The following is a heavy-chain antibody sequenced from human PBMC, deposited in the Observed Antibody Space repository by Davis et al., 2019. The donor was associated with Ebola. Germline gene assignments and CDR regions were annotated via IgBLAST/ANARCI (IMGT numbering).Heavy chain of an antibody. V-gene: IGHV1-46*01. CDR2: IHPSGGST. Sequence: ASVTVSCQASLYTFPRYYMHLVRQAPGQGLEWMGIIHPSGGSTSYAQKFQGRVTMTRDTSTSTVYMELSSLRSEDTAVYYCARVYGIITMIGGWFDPWGQGTLVTVSS. CDR1: LYTFPRYY. D-gene: IGHD3-22*01. CDR3: ARVYGIITMIGGWFDP. J-gene: IGHJ5*02.